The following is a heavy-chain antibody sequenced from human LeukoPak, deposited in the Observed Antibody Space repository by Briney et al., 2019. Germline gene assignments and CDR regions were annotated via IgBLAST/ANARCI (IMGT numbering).Heavy chain of an antibody. CDR2: SYRSGST. CDR3: ARVSTTVAVKY. D-gene: IGHD4-11*01. CDR1: GYSISSDYY. V-gene: IGHV4-38-2*01. Sequence: KPSETLSLTCAVSGYSISSDYYWGWIRQPPGKGLEWIGSSYRSGSTDYNPSLKSRVTISVDTSKSQFSLKLSSATAADTAVYYCARVSTTVAVKYWGQGILSPSPQ. J-gene: IGHJ4*02.